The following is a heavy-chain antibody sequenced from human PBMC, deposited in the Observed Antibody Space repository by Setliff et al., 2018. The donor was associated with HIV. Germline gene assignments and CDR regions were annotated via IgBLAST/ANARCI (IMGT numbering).Heavy chain of an antibody. J-gene: IGHJ4*02. V-gene: IGHV4-38-2*01. D-gene: IGHD4-17*01. CDR2: LSHVGGT. Sequence: PSETLSLTCAVSGYFISSGYYWGWIRQPPGKGLEWIGSLSHVGGTYYNPSLKSRVTISIDTSMNQFSLRLTSVTAADTAVYYRARQLTTLDYFDYWGQGTLVTVSS. CDR1: GYFISSGYY. CDR3: ARQLTTLDYFDY.